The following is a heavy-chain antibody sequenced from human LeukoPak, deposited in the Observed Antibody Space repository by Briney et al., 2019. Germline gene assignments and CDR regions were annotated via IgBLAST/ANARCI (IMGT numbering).Heavy chain of an antibody. Sequence: PGGSLRLSCAASGFIFSSYTMSWVRQAPGKGLEWVSTVGGSASGTFYADSVKGRFTISRDNSKNTLYLQMNSLRAEDTAVYSCAKGGDGRSCSRADYWGQGPLVTVSS. D-gene: IGHD2-21*01. J-gene: IGHJ4*02. CDR3: AKGGDGRSCSRADY. CDR1: GFIFSSYT. CDR2: VGGSASGT. V-gene: IGHV3-23*01.